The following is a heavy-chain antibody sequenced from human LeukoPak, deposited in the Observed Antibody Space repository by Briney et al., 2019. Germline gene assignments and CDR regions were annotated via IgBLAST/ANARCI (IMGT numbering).Heavy chain of an antibody. CDR3: ANGWSPDY. D-gene: IGHD2-15*01. CDR1: GFTFSSYA. J-gene: IGHJ4*02. CDR2: ISGSGGST. V-gene: IGHV3-23*01. Sequence: GGSLRLSCAASGFTFSSYAMSWVRQAPGKGLEWVSGISGSGGSTYYADSVKGRFTIFRDDSKNTLYLQMNSLRAEDTAVYHCANGWSPDYWGRGTLVTVSS.